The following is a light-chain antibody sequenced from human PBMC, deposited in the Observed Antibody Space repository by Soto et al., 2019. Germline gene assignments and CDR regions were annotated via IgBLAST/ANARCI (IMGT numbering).Light chain of an antibody. Sequence: QSVLTQPASVSGSPGQSITISCTGTSSDVGSYNLVSWYQQHPGKAPKLMIYEVSDRPSGVSSRFSGSKSGNTAYLTISGLQAEDEADYYCSSFSSTSTIVFGGGTKLTVL. CDR3: SSFSSTSTIV. V-gene: IGLV2-14*02. J-gene: IGLJ2*01. CDR2: EVS. CDR1: SSDVGSYNL.